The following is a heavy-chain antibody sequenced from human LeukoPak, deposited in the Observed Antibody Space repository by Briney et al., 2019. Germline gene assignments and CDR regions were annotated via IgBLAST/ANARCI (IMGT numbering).Heavy chain of an antibody. V-gene: IGHV3-30*18. D-gene: IGHD6-19*01. CDR1: GFTFSSCG. Sequence: PGGSLRLSCAASGFTFSSCGMHWVRQAPGKGLEWVAVISYDGSNKHYADSVKGRFTISRDNSKNTLSLEMNSLRAEDTAVYYCAKALTSGRYLDAFNIWGQGTMVTVSS. J-gene: IGHJ3*02. CDR3: AKALTSGRYLDAFNI. CDR2: ISYDGSNK.